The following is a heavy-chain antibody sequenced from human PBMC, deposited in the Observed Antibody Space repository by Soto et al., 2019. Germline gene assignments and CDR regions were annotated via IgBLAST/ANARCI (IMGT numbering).Heavy chain of an antibody. CDR2: ISSSGSTI. Sequence: SGGSLRLSCAASGFTFSDYYMSWIRQAPGKGLEWVSYISSSGSTIYYADSVKGRLTISRDNAKNSLYLQMNSLRAEDTAAYYCASNIAADYYYGMDVWGQGTTVTVSS. CDR3: ASNIAADYYYGMDV. D-gene: IGHD6-13*01. J-gene: IGHJ6*02. V-gene: IGHV3-11*01. CDR1: GFTFSDYY.